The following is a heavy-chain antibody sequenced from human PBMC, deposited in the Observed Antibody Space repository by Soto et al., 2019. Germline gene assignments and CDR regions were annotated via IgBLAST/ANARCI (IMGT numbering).Heavy chain of an antibody. J-gene: IGHJ4*02. CDR3: ARLTERITMVRGVIMYFDY. D-gene: IGHD3-10*01. Sequence: QVQLQESGPGLVKPSQTLSLTCTVSGGSISSGGYYWSWIRQHPGKGLEWIGYIYYSGSTYYNPSLKSRVTISVDTSKNQFSLKLSSVTAADTAVYYCARLTERITMVRGVIMYFDYWGQGTLVTVSS. CDR2: IYYSGST. V-gene: IGHV4-31*03. CDR1: GGSISSGGYY.